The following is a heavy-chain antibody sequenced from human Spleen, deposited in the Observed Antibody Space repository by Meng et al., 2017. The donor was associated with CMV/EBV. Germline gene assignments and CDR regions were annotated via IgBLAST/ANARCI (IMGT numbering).Heavy chain of an antibody. Sequence: GGSLRLSCAASGFAFSTYAMSWVRQAPGKGLEWVSAIGTAGDTYYPGSVKGRFTISRENAKNSLYLQMNSLRAGDTAVYYCARDRLTGYCSGGSCYYDYYGMDVWGQGTTVTVSS. V-gene: IGHV3-13*01. CDR2: IGTAGDT. CDR1: GFAFSTYA. CDR3: ARDRLTGYCSGGSCYYDYYGMDV. J-gene: IGHJ6*02. D-gene: IGHD2-15*01.